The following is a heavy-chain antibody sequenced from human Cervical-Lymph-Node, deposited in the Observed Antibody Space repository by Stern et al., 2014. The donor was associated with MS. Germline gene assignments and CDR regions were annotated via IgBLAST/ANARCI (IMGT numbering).Heavy chain of an antibody. J-gene: IGHJ3*02. D-gene: IGHD2-15*01. CDR3: ARDGGYCSGGSCYPLDAFDI. CDR1: GGSISSYY. V-gene: IGHV4-59*01. Sequence: VQLVESGPGLVKPSETLSLTCTVSGGSISSYYWSWIRQPPGQGLEWIGYIYYSGSTNYNPSLKSRVTISVDTSKNQFSLKLSSVTAADTAVYYCARDGGYCSGGSCYPLDAFDIWGQGTMVTVSS. CDR2: IYYSGST.